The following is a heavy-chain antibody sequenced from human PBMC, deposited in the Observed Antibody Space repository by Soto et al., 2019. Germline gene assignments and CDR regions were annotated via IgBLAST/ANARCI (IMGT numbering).Heavy chain of an antibody. CDR2: MNPNSRNT. D-gene: IGHD5-12*01. CDR1: GDTFSSYD. CDR3: ARGRVSSSSGYHLDY. V-gene: IGHV1-8*01. Sequence: GASVKVSCKASGDTFSSYDLNWVRQATGQGLEWMGWMNPNSRNTGYAQKFQGRVTMARDTSISAAYMELTSLTSDDTAVYYCARGRVSSSSGYHLDYWGQGTLVTVSS. J-gene: IGHJ4*02.